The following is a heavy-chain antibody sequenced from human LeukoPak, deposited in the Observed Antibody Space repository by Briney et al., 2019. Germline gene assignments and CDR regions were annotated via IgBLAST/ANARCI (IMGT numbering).Heavy chain of an antibody. Sequence: GGSLRLSCAASGFTFSSYSMNWVRQAPGKGLEWVSYISSSSSTIYYADSVKGRFTISRDNSKNTLYLQMNSLRAEDTAVYYCAKDLFSSTSCYWGQGTLVTVSS. J-gene: IGHJ4*02. CDR1: GFTFSSYS. CDR3: AKDLFSSTSCY. V-gene: IGHV3-48*01. D-gene: IGHD2-2*01. CDR2: ISSSSSTI.